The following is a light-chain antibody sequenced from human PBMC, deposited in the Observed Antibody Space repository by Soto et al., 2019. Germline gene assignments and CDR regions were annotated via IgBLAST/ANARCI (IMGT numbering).Light chain of an antibody. J-gene: IGKJ5*01. CDR2: GAS. V-gene: IGKV3-20*01. CDR3: QQYGSSAIT. Sequence: EIVLTQSPVTLSLTPGERATLHCRASQSVSSYLAWYQQKPGQAPRLLIYGASTRATGIPVRFSGGGSGTDFTLTISRLEPEDFAVYYCQQYGSSAITFGQGTRLEI. CDR1: QSVSSY.